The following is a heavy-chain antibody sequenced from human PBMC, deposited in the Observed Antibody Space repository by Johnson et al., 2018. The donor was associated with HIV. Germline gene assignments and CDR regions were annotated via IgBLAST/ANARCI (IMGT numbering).Heavy chain of an antibody. J-gene: IGHJ3*02. CDR1: GFTFSDYY. CDR2: ITGSGTVV. CDR3: ARLPSGYSRDAFDI. V-gene: IGHV3-11*04. D-gene: IGHD5-18*01. Sequence: QVQLVESGGGLVKPGGSLRLSCAASGFTFSDYYMSWIRQAPGKGPEWVSYITGSGTVVYYADSVRGRFTISRDNSKNTLYLQMHSLRAEDTAFYYCARLPSGYSRDAFDIWGQGTMVTVSS.